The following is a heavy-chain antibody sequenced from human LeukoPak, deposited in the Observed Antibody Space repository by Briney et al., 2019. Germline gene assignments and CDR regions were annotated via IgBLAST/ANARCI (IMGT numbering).Heavy chain of an antibody. CDR3: ARGIAAADDY. J-gene: IGHJ4*02. Sequence: GGSLRLSCAASGFTFSSYSMNWVRQAPGKGLEWVSSISSSYIYYADSVKGRFTISRDNAKNSLYLQMNSLRAEDTAVYYCARGIAAADDYWGQGTLVTVSS. CDR2: ISSSYI. V-gene: IGHV3-21*01. D-gene: IGHD6-13*01. CDR1: GFTFSSYS.